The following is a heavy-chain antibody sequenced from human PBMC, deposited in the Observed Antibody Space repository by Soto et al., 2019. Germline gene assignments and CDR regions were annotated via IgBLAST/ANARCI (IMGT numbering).Heavy chain of an antibody. CDR2: IYYAGNT. J-gene: IGHJ4*02. CDR1: GGSISNNNYH. Sequence: QLQLQESGPGLVKPSETLSLTCTVSGGSISNNNYHWGWIRQPPGKGLEWIGSIYYAGNTYYSPSLRSRVTISVDTSKNQFSLRVSSVTAADTAVYYCARLQSGNTGDYWGQGNTVTVSS. D-gene: IGHD5-18*01. V-gene: IGHV4-39*01. CDR3: ARLQSGNTGDY.